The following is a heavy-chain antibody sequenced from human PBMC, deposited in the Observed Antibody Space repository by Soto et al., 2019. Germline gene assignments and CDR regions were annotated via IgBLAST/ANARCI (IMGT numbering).Heavy chain of an antibody. CDR3: ARATFGGQPDY. CDR2: INAGNGNT. V-gene: IGHV1-3*01. D-gene: IGHD3-16*01. J-gene: IGHJ4*02. CDR1: GYTFTSYA. Sequence: ASVKVSCKAPGYTFTSYAMHWVRQAPGQRLEWMGWINAGNGNTKYSQKFQGRVTITRDTSASTAYMELSSLRSEDTAVYYCARATFGGQPDYWGQGTLVTVSS.